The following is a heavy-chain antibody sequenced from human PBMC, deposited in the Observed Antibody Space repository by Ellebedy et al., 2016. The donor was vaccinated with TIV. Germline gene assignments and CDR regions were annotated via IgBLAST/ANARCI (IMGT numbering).Heavy chain of an antibody. Sequence: GESLKISCAASGLTFSSYAMSWVRQAPGKGLEWVSTITESGGNTYSADSVKGRFTISRDNSKNTLYLQMNSLRAEDTAVYYCAKVRSECGSTTCLTAHGMDVWGQGTTVTVSS. CDR1: GLTFSSYA. CDR2: ITESGGNT. J-gene: IGHJ6*02. D-gene: IGHD2-2*01. V-gene: IGHV3-23*01. CDR3: AKVRSECGSTTCLTAHGMDV.